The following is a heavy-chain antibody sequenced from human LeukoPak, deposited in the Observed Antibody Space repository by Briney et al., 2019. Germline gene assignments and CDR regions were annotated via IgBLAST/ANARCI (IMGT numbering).Heavy chain of an antibody. CDR2: NSAYNGNT. V-gene: IGHV1-18*01. J-gene: IGHJ4*02. D-gene: IGHD6-13*01. Sequence: GASVKVSCKASGYTFTSYGISWVRQAPGQGLEWMGWNSAYNGNTNYAQKLQGRVTMTTDTSTSTAYMELRSLRSDDTAVYYCARDLRAAAAGTYLGYWGQGTLVTVSS. CDR1: GYTFTSYG. CDR3: ARDLRAAAAGTYLGY.